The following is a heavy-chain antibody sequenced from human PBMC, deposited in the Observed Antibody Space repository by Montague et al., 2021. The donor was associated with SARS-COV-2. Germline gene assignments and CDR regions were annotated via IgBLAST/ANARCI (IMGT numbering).Heavy chain of an antibody. D-gene: IGHD1-1*01. Sequence: SETLSLTCTVSGDSISSSSWNWIWNRQPQGKERVWNGIVRYSGRPNYXPSLKIPVTIYVDTSKNQLSLKLSSVTAADTAVYYCTRHVHRKWPEPAPGFYYWGQGTLVTVSS. V-gene: IGHV4-39*01. CDR1: GDSISSSSWN. CDR3: TRHVHRKWPEPAPGFYY. J-gene: IGHJ4*02. CDR2: VRYSGRP.